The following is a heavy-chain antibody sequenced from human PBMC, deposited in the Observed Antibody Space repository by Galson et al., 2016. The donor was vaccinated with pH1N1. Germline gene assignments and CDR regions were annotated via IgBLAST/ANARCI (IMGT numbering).Heavy chain of an antibody. V-gene: IGHV1-18*01. CDR3: ATAVTWYFDY. D-gene: IGHD4-17*01. J-gene: IGHJ4*02. Sequence: SVKVSCKASDYMFSSYAITWVRQAPGQGLEWMGTISGYNGNANYAQNFQGRITLTTDTSTRTAFMELRSLRSEDTAVYYCATAVTWYFDYWGQGTVVTVFS. CDR2: ISGYNGNA. CDR1: DYMFSSYA.